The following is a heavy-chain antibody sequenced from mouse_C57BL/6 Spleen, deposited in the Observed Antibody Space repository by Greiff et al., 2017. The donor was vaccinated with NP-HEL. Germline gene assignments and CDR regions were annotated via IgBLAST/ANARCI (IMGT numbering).Heavy chain of an antibody. V-gene: IGHV14-4*01. Sequence: VQLKQSGAELVRPGASVKLSCTASGFNIKDDYMHWVKQRPEQGLEWIGWIDPENGDTEYAAKFKGKATITADTSSNTAYLQLSSLTSEDTAVSYSTTSDGNFDYWGQGTTLTVSS. CDR2: IDPENGDT. CDR3: TTSDGNFDY. D-gene: IGHD2-3*01. J-gene: IGHJ2*01. CDR1: GFNIKDDY.